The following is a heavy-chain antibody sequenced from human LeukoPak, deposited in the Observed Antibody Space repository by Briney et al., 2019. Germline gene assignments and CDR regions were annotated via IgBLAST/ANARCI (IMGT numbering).Heavy chain of an antibody. D-gene: IGHD1-26*01. CDR3: ARDYLVGAPLDS. CDR1: GVSITNYY. V-gene: IGHV4-4*07. J-gene: IGHJ4*02. CDR2: MYISGST. Sequence: PSETLSLTCTVSGVSITNYYWAWIRQPAGKGLEWIGRMYISGSTNYNPSLKSRVTISLDKANNQFSLKLRSVTAADTAVYYCARDYLVGAPLDSWGQGTQVTVSS.